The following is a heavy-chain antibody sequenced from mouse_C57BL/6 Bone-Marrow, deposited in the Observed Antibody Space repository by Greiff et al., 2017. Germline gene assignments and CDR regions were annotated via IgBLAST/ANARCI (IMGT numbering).Heavy chain of an antibody. D-gene: IGHD1-1*01. Sequence: VQLQESVAELVRPGASVKLSCTASCFNIKDDYMHWVKQRPEPGLEWIGWIDPEHGDPESASKFPGKATITAEQSSNTAYLQLSSLTSEDTAVYYCTLYYGSSYRYFDVWGTGTTVTVS. CDR1: CFNIKDDY. V-gene: IGHV14-4*01. CDR3: TLYYGSSYRYFDV. J-gene: IGHJ1*03. CDR2: IDPEHGDP.